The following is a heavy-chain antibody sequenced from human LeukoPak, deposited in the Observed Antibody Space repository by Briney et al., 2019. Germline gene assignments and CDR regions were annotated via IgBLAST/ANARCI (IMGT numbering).Heavy chain of an antibody. CDR1: GFTFSSYS. D-gene: IGHD6-19*01. V-gene: IGHV3-21*01. J-gene: IGHJ5*02. Sequence: GGSLRLSCAASGFTFSSYSMNWVRQAPGKGLEWVSSISSSSSYIYYADSVKGRFTISRDNAKNSLYLQMNSLRAEVTAVYYCARDRIAVAAVDPWGQGTLVTVSS. CDR3: ARDRIAVAAVDP. CDR2: ISSSSSYI.